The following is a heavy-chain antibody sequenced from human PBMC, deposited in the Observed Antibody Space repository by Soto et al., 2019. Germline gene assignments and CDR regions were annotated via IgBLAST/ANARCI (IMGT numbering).Heavy chain of an antibody. CDR1: GGSISSGGYY. D-gene: IGHD2-15*01. CDR3: ARVLSGYCSGGSCLRFDY. V-gene: IGHV4-31*03. Sequence: TLSLTCTVSGGSISSGGYYWSWIRQHPGKGLEWIGYIYYSGSTYYNPSLKSRVTISVDTSKNQFSLKLSSVTAADTAVYYCARVLSGYCSGGSCLRFDYWGQGTLVTVSS. J-gene: IGHJ4*02. CDR2: IYYSGST.